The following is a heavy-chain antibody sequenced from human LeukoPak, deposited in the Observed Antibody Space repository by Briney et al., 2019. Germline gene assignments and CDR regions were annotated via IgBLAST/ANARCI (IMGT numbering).Heavy chain of an antibody. CDR1: GFTFSSYA. CDR2: ISGSGGGT. J-gene: IGHJ4*02. D-gene: IGHD3-16*02. V-gene: IGHV3-23*01. CDR3: ASGLGELSFADY. Sequence: PGGSLRLSCVVSGFTFSSYAMYWVRQAPGKGLEWVSGISGSGGGTYYAESVKGRFTISRDNSKNTLYLQMNSLRAEDTAVYYCASGLGELSFADYWGQGTLVTVSS.